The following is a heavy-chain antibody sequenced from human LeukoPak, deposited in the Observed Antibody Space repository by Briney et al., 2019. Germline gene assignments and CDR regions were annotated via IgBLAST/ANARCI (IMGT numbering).Heavy chain of an antibody. CDR1: GFTFSSYG. Sequence: GGSLRLSCAASGFTFSSYGMHWVRQAPGKGLEWVAVISYDGSNKYYADSVKGRFTISRDNSKNTLYLQMNSLRAEDTAVYYCAREDIVVVTAPFDYWGQGTLVTVSS. CDR3: AREDIVVVTAPFDY. CDR2: ISYDGSNK. J-gene: IGHJ4*02. D-gene: IGHD2-21*02. V-gene: IGHV3-30*03.